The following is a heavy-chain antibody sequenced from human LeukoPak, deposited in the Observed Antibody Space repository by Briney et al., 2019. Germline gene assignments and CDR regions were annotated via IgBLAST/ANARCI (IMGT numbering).Heavy chain of an antibody. D-gene: IGHD4-11*01. Sequence: PGGSLRLSCAASGFTFSSYWMHWVRQAPGKGLVGVSRINSDGRSTNYADSVKGRFTISRDIAKSSLYLQMDSLRADDTAVYYCARDPHSLDHWGQGTLVTVSS. CDR2: INSDGRST. CDR3: ARDPHSLDH. J-gene: IGHJ4*02. V-gene: IGHV3-74*01. CDR1: GFTFSSYW.